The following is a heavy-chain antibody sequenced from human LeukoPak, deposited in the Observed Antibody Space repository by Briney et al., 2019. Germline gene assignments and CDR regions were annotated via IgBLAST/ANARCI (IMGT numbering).Heavy chain of an antibody. D-gene: IGHD6-19*01. CDR1: GGSTSSSAYY. J-gene: IGHJ3*02. V-gene: IGHV4-39*01. CDR3: ARPRLGTDAFDI. Sequence: SETLSLICSVSGGSTSSSAYYWDWIRQPPGKGLEWIGSIYYSGSTYYNAPLKSRVTISVDTSKNQFSLNLSSVTAADTAVYYGARPRLGTDAFDIWGQGKMVTVSS. CDR2: IYYSGST.